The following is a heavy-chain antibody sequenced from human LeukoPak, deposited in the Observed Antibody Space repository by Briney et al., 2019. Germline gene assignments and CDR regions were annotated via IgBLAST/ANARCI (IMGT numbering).Heavy chain of an antibody. Sequence: GGSLRLSCAASGFTFSNAWMSWVRQAPGKGLEWVGRFRSKTDGGAIDYAAPVKGRFTISRDDSRNTLYLQMNSLKTEDTAVYYCTTVIMGAPKDDYWGQGTLVTVSS. V-gene: IGHV3-15*05. J-gene: IGHJ4*02. CDR2: FRSKTDGGAI. CDR1: GFTFSNAW. D-gene: IGHD1-26*01. CDR3: TTVIMGAPKDDY.